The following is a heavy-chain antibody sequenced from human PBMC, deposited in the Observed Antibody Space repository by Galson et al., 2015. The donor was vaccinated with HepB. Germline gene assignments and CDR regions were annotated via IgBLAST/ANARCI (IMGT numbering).Heavy chain of an antibody. CDR1: GGSISSYY. J-gene: IGHJ5*02. Sequence: LSLTCTVSGGSISSYYWSWIRQPPGKGLEWIGYIYYSGSTNYNPSLKSRVTISVDTSKNQFSLKLSSVTAADTAVYYCARAEIVLMEFDPWGQGTLVTVSS. V-gene: IGHV4-59*01. CDR3: ARAEIVLMEFDP. CDR2: IYYSGST. D-gene: IGHD2-8*01.